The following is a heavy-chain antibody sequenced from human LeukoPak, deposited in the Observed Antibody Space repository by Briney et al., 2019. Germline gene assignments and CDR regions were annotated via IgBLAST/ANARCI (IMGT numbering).Heavy chain of an antibody. D-gene: IGHD3-16*02. CDR2: IKQDGSEK. CDR1: GFTFSSYW. J-gene: IGHJ4*02. V-gene: IGHV3-7*01. CDR3: ARALYVWGSYRYSYFDY. Sequence: PGGSLRLSCAASGFTFSSYWMSWVRQAPGKGLEWVANIKQDGSEKYYVDSVKGRFTISRDNAKNSLYLQMNSLRAEDTAVYYCARALYVWGSYRYSYFDYWGQGTLVTVSS.